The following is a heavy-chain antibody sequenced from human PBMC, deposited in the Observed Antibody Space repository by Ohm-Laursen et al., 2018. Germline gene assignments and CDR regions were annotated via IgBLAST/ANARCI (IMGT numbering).Heavy chain of an antibody. D-gene: IGHD2-21*02. Sequence: SLRLSCTAASGFSFSTYGMHWVRQAPGKGLEWVAVISYDVTYKKYADSVKGQFTISRDNSKNTLYLQMNSLRTEDTAVYYCAKFALRQVVTAYSLDYWGQGTLVTVSS. V-gene: IGHV3-30*18. J-gene: IGHJ4*02. CDR1: GFSFSTYG. CDR2: ISYDVTYK. CDR3: AKFALRQVVTAYSLDY.